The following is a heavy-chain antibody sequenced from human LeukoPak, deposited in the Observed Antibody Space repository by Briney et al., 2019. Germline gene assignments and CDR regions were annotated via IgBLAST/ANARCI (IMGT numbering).Heavy chain of an antibody. CDR1: GFTLSSYW. V-gene: IGHV3-7*01. D-gene: IGHD4-23*01. CDR2: INQDGSAK. CDR3: ARDVHGGAFDY. J-gene: IGHJ4*02. Sequence: GGSLRLSCAASGFTLSSYWMNWVRQAPGKGLEWVANINQDGSAKYYVGSVKGRFTFSRDNAMNSLFLQMNSLRAEDTAVYYCARDVHGGAFDYWGQGTLVTVSS.